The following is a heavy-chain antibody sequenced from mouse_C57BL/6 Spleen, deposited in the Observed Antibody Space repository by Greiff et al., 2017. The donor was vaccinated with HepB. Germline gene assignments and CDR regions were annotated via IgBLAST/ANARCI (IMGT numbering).Heavy chain of an antibody. CDR3: ARECNYDAMDY. CDR1: GYAFSSSW. CDR2: IYPGDGDT. D-gene: IGHD2-1*01. Sequence: VQLQQSGPELVKPGASVKISCQASGYAFSSSWMNWVKQRPGKGLEWIGRIYPGDGDTNYNGKFKGTATLTADKSSSTAYMQLSSLTSEDSAVYVCARECNYDAMDYWGQGTSVTVSS. V-gene: IGHV1-82*01. J-gene: IGHJ4*01.